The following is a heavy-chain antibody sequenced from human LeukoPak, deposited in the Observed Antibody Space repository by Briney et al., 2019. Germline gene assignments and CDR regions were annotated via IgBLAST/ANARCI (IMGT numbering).Heavy chain of an antibody. CDR2: IYYTGIT. CDR1: GDSISSYY. J-gene: IGHJ3*02. D-gene: IGHD3-10*01. CDR3: ARYCSTSGTKAFGI. Sequence: PSETLSLTCTVSGDSISSYYWSWIRQPPGKGLEWIGYIYYTGITKYNPSLKSRVTMSVDTSKNQFSLKLTSVTAADTAVYYCARYCSTSGTKAFGIWGQGTMVTVSS. V-gene: IGHV4-59*01.